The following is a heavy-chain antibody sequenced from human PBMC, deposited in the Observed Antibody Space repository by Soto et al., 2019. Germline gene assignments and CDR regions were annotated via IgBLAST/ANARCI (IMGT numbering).Heavy chain of an antibody. CDR2: MNPNSANT. J-gene: IGHJ4*02. D-gene: IGHD3-10*01. CDR1: GYTFTSYD. V-gene: IGHV1-8*01. Sequence: QVQLVQSGAEVKKPGASVKVSCKASGYTFTSYDINWVRQATGQGLEWMGWMNPNSANTGYAQKFQGRVTMTRNTSISTAYMELGSLRSEDTAVYYCARRYQAFGRYYFDYWGQGTLVTVSS. CDR3: ARRYQAFGRYYFDY.